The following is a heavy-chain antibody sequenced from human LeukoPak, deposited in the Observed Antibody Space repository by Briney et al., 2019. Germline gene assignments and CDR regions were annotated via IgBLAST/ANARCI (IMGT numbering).Heavy chain of an antibody. D-gene: IGHD3-22*01. CDR1: GLNFGESA. CDR3: AQNFYDSSGLYFDY. CDR2: ISSSSNYI. J-gene: IGHJ4*02. Sequence: GGSLRLSCVASGLNFGESAMHWVRQAPGKGLEWVSSISSSSNYIYYADSVKGRFTISRDNAKNSLYLQMNSLRAEDTAVYYCAQNFYDSSGLYFDYWGQGTLVTVSS. V-gene: IGHV3-21*01.